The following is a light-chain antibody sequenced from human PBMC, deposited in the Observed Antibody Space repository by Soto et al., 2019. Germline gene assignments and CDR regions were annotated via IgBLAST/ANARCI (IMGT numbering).Light chain of an antibody. J-gene: IGLJ1*01. CDR2: EVS. CDR1: SSDVGGYNY. CDR3: SSYTSGSTSV. Sequence: QSALTQPASVSGSPGQSITISCTGTSSDVGGYNYVSWYQQHPGKAPKLMIYEVSNRPSGVSNRFSGSKSGNTASLTISGLQAEDEADYYCSSYTSGSTSVFGTGTKLTVL. V-gene: IGLV2-14*01.